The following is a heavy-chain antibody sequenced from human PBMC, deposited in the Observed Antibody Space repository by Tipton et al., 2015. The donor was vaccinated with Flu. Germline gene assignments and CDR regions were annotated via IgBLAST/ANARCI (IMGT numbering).Heavy chain of an antibody. CDR2: ITYSGDTI. Sequence: SLRLSCAASGFTFSNYEMNWVRQAPGKGLEWVSYITYSGDTIYYADSVKGRFTISRDNAKGSLYLQMNSLRVEDTATYYCVRDWTAYYNYYGMDVWGQGTPVTVSS. V-gene: IGHV3-48*03. CDR1: GFTFSNYE. CDR3: VRDWTAYYNYYGMDV. J-gene: IGHJ6*02. D-gene: IGHD3/OR15-3a*01.